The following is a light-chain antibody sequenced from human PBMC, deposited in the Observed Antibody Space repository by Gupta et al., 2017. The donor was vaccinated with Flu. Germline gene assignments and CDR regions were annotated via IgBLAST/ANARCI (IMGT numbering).Light chain of an antibody. CDR2: AVS. Sequence: QSALTQPASVSASPGQSITTSCTGTSGDVGGYNYVSWYQQHPGKAPKLVIFAVSNRPSGVSHRFSASKSANTASLTISGLQADDEGDYYCSSYTSSSTVVFGGGTKVTVL. CDR1: SGDVGGYNY. J-gene: IGLJ2*01. V-gene: IGLV2-14*01. CDR3: SSYTSSSTVV.